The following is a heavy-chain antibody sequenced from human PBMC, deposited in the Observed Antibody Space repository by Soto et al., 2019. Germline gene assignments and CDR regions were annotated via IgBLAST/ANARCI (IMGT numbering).Heavy chain of an antibody. CDR2: INHSGST. V-gene: IGHV4-34*01. CDR1: GGSFSGYY. D-gene: IGHD3-16*01. Sequence: SETLSLTCAVYGGSFSGYYWSWIRQPPGKGLEWIGEINHSGSTNYNPSLKSRVTISVDTSKNQFSLKLSSVTAAETAVYYCARGGGGVARTFDYWGQGTVVTVSS. CDR3: ARGGGGVARTFDY. J-gene: IGHJ4*02.